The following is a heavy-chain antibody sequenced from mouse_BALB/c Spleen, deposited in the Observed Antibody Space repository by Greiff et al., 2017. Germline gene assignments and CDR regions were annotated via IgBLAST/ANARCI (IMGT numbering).Heavy chain of an antibody. Sequence: QVQLQQFGAELARPGASVKMSCKASGYTFTSYTMHWVKQRPGQGLEWIGYINPSSGYTNYNQKFKDKATLTADKSSSTAYMQLSSLTSEDSAVYYCARDDGYYVSAMDYWGQGTSVTVS. CDR2: INPSSGYT. V-gene: IGHV1-4*01. J-gene: IGHJ4*01. CDR1: GYTFTSYT. CDR3: ARDDGYYVSAMDY. D-gene: IGHD2-3*01.